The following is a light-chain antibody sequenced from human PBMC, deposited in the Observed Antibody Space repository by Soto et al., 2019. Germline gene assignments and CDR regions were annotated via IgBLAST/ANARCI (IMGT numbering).Light chain of an antibody. J-gene: IGKJ5*01. Sequence: EIVLTQSPGTLSLSPGERATLSCRASQSVSSSSLAWYQQKRGQAPRLLIHGASSRATGIPARFSGSGSGTEFTLTISSLQSEDFAVYYCQQYNNWPLITFGQGTRLEIK. CDR2: GAS. CDR1: QSVSSSS. V-gene: IGKV3-15*01. CDR3: QQYNNWPLIT.